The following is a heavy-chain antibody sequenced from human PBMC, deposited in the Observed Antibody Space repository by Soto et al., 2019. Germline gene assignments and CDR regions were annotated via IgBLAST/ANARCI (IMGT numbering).Heavy chain of an antibody. J-gene: IGHJ3*02. CDR3: ARVLKGYYDSSGYAFDI. CDR2: IIPIFGTA. Sequence: QVQLVQSGAEVKKPGSSVKVSCKASGGTFSSYAISWVRQAPGQGLEWMGGIIPIFGTANYAQKFQGRGTITADESTSTAYRELSSLRSEDTAVYYCARVLKGYYDSSGYAFDIWGQGTMVTVSS. V-gene: IGHV1-69*01. CDR1: GGTFSSYA. D-gene: IGHD3-22*01.